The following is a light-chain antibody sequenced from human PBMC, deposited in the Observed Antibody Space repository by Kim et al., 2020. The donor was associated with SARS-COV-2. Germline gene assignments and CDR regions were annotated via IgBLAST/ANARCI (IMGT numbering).Light chain of an antibody. CDR2: RNH. CDR3: AAWDDSLSGPV. J-gene: IGLJ2*01. V-gene: IGLV1-47*01. Sequence: RVHISCSGSRSNIGSNSVYLYQQLPGTAPKLLIYRNHQRPSGVPDRFSGSKSGTSASLAISGLQSEDEANYYCAAWDDSLSGPVFGGGTGLTVL. CDR1: RSNIGSNS.